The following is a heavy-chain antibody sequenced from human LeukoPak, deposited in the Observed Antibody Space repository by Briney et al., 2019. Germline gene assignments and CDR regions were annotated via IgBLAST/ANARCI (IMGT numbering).Heavy chain of an antibody. D-gene: IGHD2-21*02. CDR2: IYTSGGT. J-gene: IGHJ4*02. CDR3: ARGICVTASLLSVGFYFDD. V-gene: IGHV4-4*07. CDR1: GGSISSGY. Sequence: SETLSLTCTVSGGSISSGYWMWLRQPAGKGLEWIGRIYTSGGTRYNPSLRGRVTMSAVTSKNQFSLKLSSVTAADTAVYYCARGICVTASLLSVGFYFDDWGQGTLVTVSS.